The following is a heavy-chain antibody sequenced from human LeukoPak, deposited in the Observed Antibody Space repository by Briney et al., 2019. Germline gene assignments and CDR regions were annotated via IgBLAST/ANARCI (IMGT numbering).Heavy chain of an antibody. D-gene: IGHD3-3*01. CDR3: ARAPDDYDFWSGPFDY. CDR2: ISAYSGNT. CDR1: GYTFTNYG. Sequence: GASVTVSCKASGYTFTNYGISWVRQAPGQGLEWMGWISAYSGNTNYAQNLQGRVTMTTDTSTSTAYMELRSLRSDDTAVYYCARAPDDYDFWSGPFDYWGRGTLVTVSS. V-gene: IGHV1-18*01. J-gene: IGHJ4*02.